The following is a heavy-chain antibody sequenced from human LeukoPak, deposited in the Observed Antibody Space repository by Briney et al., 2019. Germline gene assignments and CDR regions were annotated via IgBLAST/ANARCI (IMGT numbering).Heavy chain of an antibody. V-gene: IGHV3-21*01. CDR2: ISSSSSYI. J-gene: IGHJ4*02. CDR3: ATEKVGPNLYYFDY. Sequence: KAGGSLRLSCAASGFTFSSYDMNWVRQAPGKGLEWVSSISSSSSYIYYADSVKGRFTISRDNAKKSLYLQMNSLRAEDTAVYYCATEKVGPNLYYFDYWGQGALVTVSA. D-gene: IGHD1-26*01. CDR1: GFTFSSYD.